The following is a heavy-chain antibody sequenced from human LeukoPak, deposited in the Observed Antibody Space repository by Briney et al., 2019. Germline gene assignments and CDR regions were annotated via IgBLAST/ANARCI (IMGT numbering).Heavy chain of an antibody. Sequence: PGGSLRLSCAASGFTVSSYRMNWVRQAPGRGLEWVSYISSGSGTIYYADSVKGRFTISRDNAKNSLYLQMNSLRDEDTAVYYCARGIGSCSGGSCSPDYWGQGTLVTVSS. J-gene: IGHJ4*02. CDR2: ISSGSGTI. CDR1: GFTVSSYR. CDR3: ARGIGSCSGGSCSPDY. V-gene: IGHV3-48*02. D-gene: IGHD2-15*01.